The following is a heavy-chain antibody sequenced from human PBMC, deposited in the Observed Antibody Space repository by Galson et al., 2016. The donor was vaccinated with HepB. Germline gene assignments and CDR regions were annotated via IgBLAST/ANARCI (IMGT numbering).Heavy chain of an antibody. V-gene: IGHV3-7*03. CDR3: ARDFYDGSCHYEDY. CDR1: GFTFSSYW. CDR2: IKPDGTQK. D-gene: IGHD2/OR15-2a*01. Sequence: SLRLSCAASGFTFSSYWMCWVRQAPGKGLEWVSNIKPDGTQKYYVDSVKGRFTISRDNAKNSLYLQMNSLRAEDTAVYYCARDFYDGSCHYEDYWGRGTLVTVSS. J-gene: IGHJ4*02.